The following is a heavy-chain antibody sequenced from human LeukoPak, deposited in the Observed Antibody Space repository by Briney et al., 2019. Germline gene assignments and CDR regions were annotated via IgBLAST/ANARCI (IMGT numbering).Heavy chain of an antibody. J-gene: IGHJ5*02. Sequence: ASVKVSCKTSGYSFTTNGMSWVRQAPGQGLEWMGWINTNTGIPTYAQGFTGRFVFSLDTSVSTAYLQISSLKAEDTAVYYCARGAGDIYPYNWFDPWGQGTLVTVSS. CDR1: GYSFTTNG. V-gene: IGHV7-4-1*02. CDR3: ARGAGDIYPYNWFDP. CDR2: INTNTGIP. D-gene: IGHD5-12*01.